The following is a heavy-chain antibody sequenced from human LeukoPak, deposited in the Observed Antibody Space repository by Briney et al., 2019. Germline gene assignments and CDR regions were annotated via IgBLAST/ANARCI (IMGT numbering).Heavy chain of an antibody. CDR1: GFTFSSYS. CDR2: ISSSSSTI. J-gene: IGHJ4*02. Sequence: GGSLRLSCAASGFTFSSYSMNWVRQAPGKGLEWVSYISSSSSTIYYADSVKGRFAISRDNAKNSLYLQMNSLRAEDTAVYYCARVLNAYYFDYWGQGTLVTVSS. V-gene: IGHV3-48*04. CDR3: ARVLNAYYFDY.